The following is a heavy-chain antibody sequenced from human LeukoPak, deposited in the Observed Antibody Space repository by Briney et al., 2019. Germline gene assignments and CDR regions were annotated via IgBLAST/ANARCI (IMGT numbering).Heavy chain of an antibody. V-gene: IGHV4-61*02. CDR2: IYTSGST. D-gene: IGHD3-10*01. CDR1: GGSISSGYYY. J-gene: IGHJ4*02. Sequence: PSETLSLTCTVSGGSISSGYYYWSWIRQPAGKGLEWIGRIYTSGSTNYNPSPKSRVTISVDTSKNQFSLKLSSVTAADTAVYYCARALPPLYNNQSKWLDYWGQGTLVTVSS. CDR3: ARALPPLYNNQSKWLDY.